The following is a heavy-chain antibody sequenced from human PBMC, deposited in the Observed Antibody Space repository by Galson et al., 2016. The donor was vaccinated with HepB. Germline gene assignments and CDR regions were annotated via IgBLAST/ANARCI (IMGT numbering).Heavy chain of an antibody. CDR3: ARSFQAYYFDY. CDR2: IYPGDSDT. Sequence: QSGAEVKKPGESLKISCKGSGYRFSSYYIAWVRQMPGKGLEWMGIIYPGDSDTRYSPSFQGQVTISTDKSITTAYLQWSSLKASDTALYYCARSFQAYYFDYWGQGALVTVSS. CDR1: GYRFSSYY. J-gene: IGHJ4*02. V-gene: IGHV5-51*01.